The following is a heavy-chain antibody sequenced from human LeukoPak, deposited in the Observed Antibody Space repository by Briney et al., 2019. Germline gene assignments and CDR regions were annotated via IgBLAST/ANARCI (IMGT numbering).Heavy chain of an antibody. J-gene: IGHJ3*01. CDR2: IDYSGNT. CDR1: GGSIGTYY. D-gene: IGHD4-17*01. V-gene: IGHV4-59*01. Sequence: SSETLSLTCTVSGGSIGTYYWNWIRQPPGKGLEWVGYIDYSGNTNYNPSLKSRVTISLDTSKNQFSLKLRPVTAADTAVYFCARDARTSVTIAFDVWGQGTMVTVSS. CDR3: ARDARTSVTIAFDV.